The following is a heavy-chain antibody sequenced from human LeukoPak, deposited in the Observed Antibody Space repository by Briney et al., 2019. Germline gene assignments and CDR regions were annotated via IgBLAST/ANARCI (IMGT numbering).Heavy chain of an antibody. CDR1: GYNFTTYW. D-gene: IGHD1-14*01. CDR3: ARPPDSDRPVDY. J-gene: IGHJ4*02. CDR2: IYPGDSDT. Sequence: GESLKISCKGSGYNFTTYWIGWVRQMPGKGLEWMGIIYPGDSDTRYRPSSQGQVTISVDKSISTAYLQWSSLKASDTAMYYCARPPDSDRPVDYWGQGTLVTVSS. V-gene: IGHV5-51*01.